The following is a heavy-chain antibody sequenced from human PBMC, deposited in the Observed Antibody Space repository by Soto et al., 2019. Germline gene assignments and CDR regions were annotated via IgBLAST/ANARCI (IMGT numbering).Heavy chain of an antibody. J-gene: IGHJ4*02. Sequence: SETLSLTCAVYGGSFSGYYWSWIRQPPGKGLEWIGEINHSGSTNYNPSLKSRVTISVDTSKNQFSLKLSSVTAADTAVYYCARGGGYCSSTSCYLDYWGQGTLVTVS. CDR1: GGSFSGYY. V-gene: IGHV4-34*01. D-gene: IGHD2-2*03. CDR3: ARGGGYCSSTSCYLDY. CDR2: INHSGST.